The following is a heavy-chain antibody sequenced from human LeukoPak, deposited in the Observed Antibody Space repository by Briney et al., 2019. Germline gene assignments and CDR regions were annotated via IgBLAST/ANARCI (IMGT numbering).Heavy chain of an antibody. D-gene: IGHD2-2*01. V-gene: IGHV5-51*01. CDR2: IYPGDSDT. J-gene: IGHJ5*02. CDR1: GYSFTSYW. CDR3: VRRDITSRYVVWFDP. Sequence: GESLKTSCKGSGYSFTSYWIGWVRQMPGKGLELMGIIYPGDSDTRYRPSFQGQVTISADKSINTAYLQWNSLKASDTAIYYCVRRDITSRYVVWFDPWGQGTPVTVSS.